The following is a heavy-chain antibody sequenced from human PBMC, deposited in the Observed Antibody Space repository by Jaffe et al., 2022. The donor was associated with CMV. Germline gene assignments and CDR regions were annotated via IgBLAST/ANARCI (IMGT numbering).Heavy chain of an antibody. J-gene: IGHJ3*02. CDR2: ISWNSGSI. V-gene: IGHV3-9*01. D-gene: IGHD6-13*01. CDR1: GFTFDDYA. CDR3: AKNGGIARNLDAFDI. Sequence: EVQLVESGGGLVQPGRSLRLSCAASGFTFDDYAMHWVRQAPGKGLEWVSGISWNSGSIGYADSVKGRFTISRDNAKNSLYLQMNSLRAEDTALYYCAKNGGIARNLDAFDIWGQGTMVTVSS.